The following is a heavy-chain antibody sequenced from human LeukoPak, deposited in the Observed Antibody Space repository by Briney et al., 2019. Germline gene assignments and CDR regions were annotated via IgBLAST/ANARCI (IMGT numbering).Heavy chain of an antibody. V-gene: IGHV1-2*02. CDR2: INPNSGGT. D-gene: IGHD1-20*01. CDR1: GYTFTGYY. J-gene: IGHJ3*02. Sequence: VASVKVSCKASGYTFTGYYMHWVRQAPGQGLEWMGWINPNSGGTNYAQKFQGRVTMTRDTSISTAYMELSRLRSDDTAVYYCATFRHNWNPTQTADAFDIWGQGTMVTVSS. CDR3: ATFRHNWNPTQTADAFDI.